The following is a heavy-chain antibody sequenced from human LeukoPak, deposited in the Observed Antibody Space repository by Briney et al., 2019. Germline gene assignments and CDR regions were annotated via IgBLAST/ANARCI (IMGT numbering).Heavy chain of an antibody. V-gene: IGHV4-59*01. D-gene: IGHD3-16*01. CDR1: GGSISSYY. CDR2: IYYSGST. CDR3: ARDFLDDGGFNWFDP. J-gene: IGHJ5*02. Sequence: PSETLSLTCSVSGGSISSYYWSWIRQPPGKGLEWIGYIYYSGSTNYNPSLKSRVTISVDTSKNQFSLKLSSVIAADTAVYYCARDFLDDGGFNWFDPWGQGTLVTVSS.